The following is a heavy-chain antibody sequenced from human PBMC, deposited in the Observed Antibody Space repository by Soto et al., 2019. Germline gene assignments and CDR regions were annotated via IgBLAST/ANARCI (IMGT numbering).Heavy chain of an antibody. Sequence: SETLSLTCTVSGCSIGSYYWSWIRQPPGKGLELIGYIYYSGSTNYNPSLKSRVTISVDTSKNQFSLKLSSVTAADTAVYYYARHRPGSGGSCYDYWGQGTLVTVSS. D-gene: IGHD2-15*01. J-gene: IGHJ4*02. V-gene: IGHV4-59*08. CDR2: IYYSGST. CDR3: ARHRPGSGGSCYDY. CDR1: GCSIGSYY.